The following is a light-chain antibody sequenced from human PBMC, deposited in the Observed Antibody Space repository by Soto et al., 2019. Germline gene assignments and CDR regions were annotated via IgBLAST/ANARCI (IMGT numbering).Light chain of an antibody. CDR2: DVS. V-gene: IGLV2-14*01. Sequence: QSALTQPASVSGSPGQSITISCTGTRSDVGGYNYVSWYQQHPGKAPKLMIYDVSNRPSGVFNRFSGSKSGNTASLTISGLQAEDEADYYCSSYRSSSTGDFGTGTQLPVL. CDR1: RSDVGGYNY. J-gene: IGLJ1*01. CDR3: SSYRSSSTGD.